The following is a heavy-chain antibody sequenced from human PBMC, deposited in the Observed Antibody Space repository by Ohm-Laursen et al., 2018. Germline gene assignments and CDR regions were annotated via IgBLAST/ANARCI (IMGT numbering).Heavy chain of an antibody. CDR2: IHYDGRT. V-gene: IGHV4-59*07. J-gene: IGHJ4*02. Sequence: PSDTLSLTCIVSDAAFRRDYWTWIRQFPGREMEWIGYIHYDGRTVYNPSLRSQLTMSIDTSKKQFSLRLTSATAADTAIYYCARLPDHSGWPFDYWGQGTLVTVSS. CDR3: ARLPDHSGWPFDY. CDR1: DAAFRRDY. D-gene: IGHD6-19*01.